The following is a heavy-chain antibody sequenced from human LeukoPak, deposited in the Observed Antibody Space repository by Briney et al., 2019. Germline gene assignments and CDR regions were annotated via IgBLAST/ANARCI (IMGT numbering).Heavy chain of an antibody. CDR3: AKLVVVAATKNFAY. J-gene: IGHJ4*02. CDR1: GFTFSGYW. D-gene: IGHD2-15*01. V-gene: IGHV3-74*01. CDR2: INSDGSST. Sequence: GGSLRLSCAASGFTFSGYWMHWVRQAPGKGLVWVSRINSDGSSTSNADSVKGRFTISRDNAKNTLYLQMNSLRAEDTAVYYCAKLVVVAATKNFAYWGQGTLVTVSS.